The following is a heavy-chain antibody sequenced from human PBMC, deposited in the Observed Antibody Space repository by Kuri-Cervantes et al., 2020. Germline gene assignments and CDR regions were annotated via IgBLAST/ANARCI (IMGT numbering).Heavy chain of an antibody. CDR2: ISSSSSYI. V-gene: IGHV3-21*01. D-gene: IGHD6-19*01. CDR3: ARDTPSSGWSLSARTYYYYMDV. J-gene: IGHJ6*03. CDR1: GFTFSDYY. Sequence: GESLKTSCAASGFTFSDYYMNWVRQAPGKGLEWVSSISSSSSYIYYADSVKGRFTISRDNAKNSLYLQMNSLRAEDTAVYYCARDTPSSGWSLSARTYYYYMDVWGKGTTVTVSS.